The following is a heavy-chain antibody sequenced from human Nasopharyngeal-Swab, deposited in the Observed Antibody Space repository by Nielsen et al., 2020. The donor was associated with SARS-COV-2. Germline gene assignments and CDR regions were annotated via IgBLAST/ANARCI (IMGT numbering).Heavy chain of an antibody. J-gene: IGHJ5*02. D-gene: IGHD1-1*01. CDR2: INKDGTEK. Sequence: GGSLRLSCAASGFTFNSRWMTWVRQPPGKGLEWVANINKDGTEKNYVDSVKGRFTISIDNVKNSLYLQMDSLRVEDTAVYYCASRPGPGTAFDLWGQGTLVTVSS. CDR3: ASRPGPGTAFDL. V-gene: IGHV3-7*03. CDR1: GFTFNSRW.